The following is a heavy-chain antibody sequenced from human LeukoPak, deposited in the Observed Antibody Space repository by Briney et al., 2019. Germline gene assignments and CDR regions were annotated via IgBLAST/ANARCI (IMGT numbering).Heavy chain of an antibody. CDR3: ARDTSDFSDYLDYYYGMDV. CDR2: IIPIFGTA. J-gene: IGHJ6*02. D-gene: IGHD3-3*01. V-gene: IGHV1-69*13. CDR1: GGTFSSYA. Sequence: ASVKVSCKASGGTFSSYAISWVRQAPGQGLEWMGGIIPIFGTAKYAQRFQGRVTITADESTSTAYMELRSLRSDDTAVYYCARDTSDFSDYLDYYYGMDVWGQGTTVTVSS.